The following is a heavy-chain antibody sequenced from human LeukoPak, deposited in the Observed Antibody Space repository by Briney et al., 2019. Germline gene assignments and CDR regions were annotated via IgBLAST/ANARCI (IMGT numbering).Heavy chain of an antibody. CDR1: GGSISSGGYS. Sequence: SQTLSLTCAVSGGSISSGGYSWSWIRQPPGKGLEWIGYIYHSGSTYYNPSLKSRVTISVDRSKNQFSLKLSSVTAADTAVYYCASSMVWGVPTGYWGQGTLVTVSS. D-gene: IGHD3-10*01. CDR3: ASSMVWGVPTGY. CDR2: IYHSGST. J-gene: IGHJ4*02. V-gene: IGHV4-30-2*01.